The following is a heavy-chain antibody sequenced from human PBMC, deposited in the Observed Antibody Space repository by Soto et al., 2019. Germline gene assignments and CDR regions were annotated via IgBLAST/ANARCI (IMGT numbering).Heavy chain of an antibody. CDR2: INAGNGNT. D-gene: IGHD2-21*02. Sequence: QVQLVQSGAEEKKPGASVKVSCKASGYTFTSYAMHWLRQAPGQRLEWMGWINAGNGNTKYSQKFQGGVTITRDTSASAADMELSSLRSEDTAVYYCARSIVVVTALDYWGQGTLVTVSS. V-gene: IGHV1-3*05. J-gene: IGHJ4*02. CDR3: ARSIVVVTALDY. CDR1: GYTFTSYA.